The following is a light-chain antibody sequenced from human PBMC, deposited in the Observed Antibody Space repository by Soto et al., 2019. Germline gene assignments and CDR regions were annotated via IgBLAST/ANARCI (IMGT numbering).Light chain of an antibody. CDR3: SSYTSGSTPLV. J-gene: IGLJ1*01. V-gene: IGLV2-14*01. CDR2: EVS. Sequence: QSVLTQPASVSGSPGQSITISCTGTSSDVGGYNYVSWYQRHPGKAPKVMIYEVSNRPSGVSNRFSGSKSGNMASLTISGLQAEDEADYYCSSYTSGSTPLVFGTGTKVTVL. CDR1: SSDVGGYNY.